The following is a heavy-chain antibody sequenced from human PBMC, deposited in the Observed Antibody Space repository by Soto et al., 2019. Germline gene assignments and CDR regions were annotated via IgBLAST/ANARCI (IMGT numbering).Heavy chain of an antibody. CDR1: GFTFSTYA. D-gene: IGHD3-22*01. J-gene: IGHJ4*02. V-gene: IGHV3-23*01. CDR2: ISGSTYNP. Sequence: GGSLRLSCAASGFTFSTYAMTWVRQAPGKGLEWVSSISGSTYNPFYADSVRGRFTISRDNSKNTVYLQMKSLRSEDTALYYCAKDEYYYSRSGYYIFDSWGQGTLVTVSS. CDR3: AKDEYYYSRSGYYIFDS.